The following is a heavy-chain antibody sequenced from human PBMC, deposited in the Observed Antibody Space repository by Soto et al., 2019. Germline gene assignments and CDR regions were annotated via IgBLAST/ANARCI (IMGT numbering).Heavy chain of an antibody. CDR3: ARAYEGDYFDY. CDR1: GFAFSSYA. V-gene: IGHV3-30-3*01. J-gene: IGHJ4*02. Sequence: QVQLVESGGGVVQPGRSLRLSCAASGFAFSSYAMHWVRQAPGKGLEWVAVISYDGSNKYYAGSVKGRFTISRDNSKNTLYLQMNSLRAEDTAVYYCARAYEGDYFDYWGQGTLVTVSS. CDR2: ISYDGSNK. D-gene: IGHD3-16*01.